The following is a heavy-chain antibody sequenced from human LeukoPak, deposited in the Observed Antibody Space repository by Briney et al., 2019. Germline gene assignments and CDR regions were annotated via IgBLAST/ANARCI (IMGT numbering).Heavy chain of an antibody. D-gene: IGHD3-10*01. V-gene: IGHV3-30*03. CDR1: GFTFSSYG. J-gene: IGHJ6*02. CDR2: ISYDGSNK. CDR3: ARLSGRHLYYYYYGMDV. Sequence: GGSLRLSCAASGFTFSSYGMQWVRQAPGKGLEWVAVISYDGSNKYYADSVKGRFTISRDNSKNTLYLQMNSLRAEDTAVYYCARLSGRHLYYYYYGMDVWGQGTTVTVSS.